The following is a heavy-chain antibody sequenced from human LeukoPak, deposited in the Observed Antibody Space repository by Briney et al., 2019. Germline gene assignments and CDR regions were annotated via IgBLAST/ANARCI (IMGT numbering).Heavy chain of an antibody. CDR3: ARGVGDYYYMDV. D-gene: IGHD1-26*01. V-gene: IGHV1-69*01. CDR2: IIPIFGTA. CDR1: GGTFSSYA. Sequence: SVKVSCKASGGTFSSYAISWVRQAPGQGLEWMGGIIPIFGTANYAQKFQGRVTITADECTSTAYMELSSLRSEDTALYYCARGVGDYYYMDVWGKGTTVTVSS. J-gene: IGHJ6*03.